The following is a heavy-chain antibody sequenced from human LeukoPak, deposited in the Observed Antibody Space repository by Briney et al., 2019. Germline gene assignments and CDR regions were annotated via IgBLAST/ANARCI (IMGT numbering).Heavy chain of an antibody. CDR3: ARDLEYSSSSNWFDP. CDR2: IIPIFGIA. J-gene: IGHJ5*02. Sequence: SVKVSCKASGGTFSSYAISWVRQAPGQGLEWMGRIIPIFGIANYAQKFQGRVTIIADKSTSTAYMELSSLRSEDTAVYYCARDLEYSSSSNWFDPWGQGTLVTVSS. CDR1: GGTFSSYA. V-gene: IGHV1-69*04. D-gene: IGHD6-6*01.